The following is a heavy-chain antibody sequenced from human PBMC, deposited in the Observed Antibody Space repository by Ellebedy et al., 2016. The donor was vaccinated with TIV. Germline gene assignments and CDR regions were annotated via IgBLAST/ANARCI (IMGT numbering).Heavy chain of an antibody. V-gene: IGHV3-30*04. CDR3: AIMSSGYYPPFDY. CDR1: GGTFSSYA. D-gene: IGHD3-22*01. Sequence: SCXASGGTFSSYAMHWVRQAPGKGLEWVAVISYDGSNKYYADSVKGRFTISRDNSKNTLYLQMNSLRAEDTAVYYCAIMSSGYYPPFDYWGRGTLVTVSS. CDR2: ISYDGSNK. J-gene: IGHJ4*02.